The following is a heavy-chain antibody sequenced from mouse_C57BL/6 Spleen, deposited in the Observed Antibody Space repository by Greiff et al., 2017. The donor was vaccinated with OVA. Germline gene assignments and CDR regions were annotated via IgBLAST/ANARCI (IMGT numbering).Heavy chain of an antibody. V-gene: IGHV1-50*01. CDR2: IDPSDSYT. J-gene: IGHJ2*01. CDR1: GYTFTSYW. Sequence: QVQLQQPGAELVKPGASVKLSCKASGYTFTSYWMQWVKQRPGQGLEWIGEIDPSDSYTNYNQKFKGKATLTVDTSSSTAYMQLSSLTSEDSAVYYCARGETAHFDYWGQGTTLTVSS. CDR3: ARGETAHFDY.